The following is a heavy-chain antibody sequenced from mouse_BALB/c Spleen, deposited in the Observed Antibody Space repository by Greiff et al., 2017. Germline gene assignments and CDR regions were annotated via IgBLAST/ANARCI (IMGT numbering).Heavy chain of an antibody. J-gene: IGHJ2*01. Sequence: EVKLVESGPELEKPGASVKISCKASGYSFTGYNINWVKQSNGKSLEWIGNIDPYYGGTSYNQKFKGKATLTVDKSSSTAYMQLKSLTSEDSAVYYCARDYGSKGLDYWGQGTTLTVSS. CDR3: ARDYGSKGLDY. D-gene: IGHD1-1*01. CDR2: IDPYYGGT. CDR1: GYSFTGYN. V-gene: IGHV1-39*01.